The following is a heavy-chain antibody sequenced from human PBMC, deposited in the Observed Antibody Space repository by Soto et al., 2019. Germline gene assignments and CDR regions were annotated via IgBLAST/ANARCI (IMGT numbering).Heavy chain of an antibody. CDR3: ARKRGCMAVAFDY. J-gene: IGHJ4*02. CDR2: IYYSGST. Sequence: QLQLQESGPGLVKPSETLSLTCTVSGGSISSSSYYWGWIRQPPGKGLEWIGSIYYSGSTYYNPTLKSRVTISVDTSRDQVSLKLSSVTAADTAVYYCARKRGCMAVAFDYWGQGTLVAVSS. CDR1: GGSISSSSYY. D-gene: IGHD6-19*01. V-gene: IGHV4-39*01.